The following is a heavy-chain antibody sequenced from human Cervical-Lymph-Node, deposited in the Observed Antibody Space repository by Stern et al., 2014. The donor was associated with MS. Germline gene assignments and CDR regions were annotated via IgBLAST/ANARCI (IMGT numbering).Heavy chain of an antibody. V-gene: IGHV1-69*01. CDR3: ARDTGYSSGWYYYYYGMDV. CDR2: IIPIVGTA. D-gene: IGHD6-19*01. CDR1: GGTFSSYA. J-gene: IGHJ6*02. Sequence: VQLEESGAEVKKPGSSVKVSCKASGGTFSSYAISWVRQAPGQGLEWMGGIIPIVGTANYAQKFQGRVTITADESTSTAYMELSSLRSEDTAVYYCARDTGYSSGWYYYYYGMDVWGQGTTVTVSS.